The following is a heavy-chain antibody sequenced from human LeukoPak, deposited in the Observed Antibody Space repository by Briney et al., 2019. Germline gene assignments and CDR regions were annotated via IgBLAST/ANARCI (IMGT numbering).Heavy chain of an antibody. CDR2: INHSGSN. CDR3: ARGRIVVVPAARPGAFDI. CDR1: GRSFSGYY. J-gene: IGHJ3*02. Sequence: PAETLSLTCAVYGRSFSGYYWSWIRQPPGKGLEWIGEINHSGSNNYNPPLKSRVTIHVRTSNKQFFLTLDPVTDPGTAVYYCARGRIVVVPAARPGAFDIWGKGTMVSVSS. D-gene: IGHD2-2*01. V-gene: IGHV4-34*01.